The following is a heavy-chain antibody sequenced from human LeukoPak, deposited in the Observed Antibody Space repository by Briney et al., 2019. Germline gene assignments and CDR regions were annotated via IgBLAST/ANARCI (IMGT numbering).Heavy chain of an antibody. CDR3: FYYYYGMDV. CDR2: INWNGGST. Sequence: GGSLRLSCAASGFTFDDYGMSWVRQAPGKGLEWVSGINWNGGSTGYADSVKGRFTISRDNAKNSPYLQMNSLRDEDTAVYYCFYYYYGMDVWGQGTTVTVSS. J-gene: IGHJ6*02. V-gene: IGHV3-20*04. CDR1: GFTFDDYG.